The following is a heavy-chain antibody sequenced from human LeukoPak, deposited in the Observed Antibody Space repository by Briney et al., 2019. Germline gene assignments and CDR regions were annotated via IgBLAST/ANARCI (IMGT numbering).Heavy chain of an antibody. J-gene: IGHJ6*02. V-gene: IGHV1-2*02. CDR3: ARDQGIVATILGDYYYGMDV. CDR2: INPNSGGT. D-gene: IGHD5-12*01. Sequence: ASVKVSLKASGYTFTGYYMHWVRQAPGQGREWMGWINPNSGGTNYAQKFQGRVTITTDTSISKAHMELRSLRSDDTAVYYCARDQGIVATILGDYYYGMDVWGRGTTVTVSS. CDR1: GYTFTGYY.